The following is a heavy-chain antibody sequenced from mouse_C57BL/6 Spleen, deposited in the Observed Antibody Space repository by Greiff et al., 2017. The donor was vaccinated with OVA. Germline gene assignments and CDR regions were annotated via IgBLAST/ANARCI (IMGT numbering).Heavy chain of an antibody. V-gene: IGHV1-81*01. Sequence: VKLMESGAELARPGASVKLSCKASGYTFTSYGISWVKQRTGQGLEWIGENYPRSGNTYYNGKFKGKATLTADKSSSTAYMELRSRTSEDSAVYFCARSSTGGYAMDYWGQGTSVTVSS. CDR1: GYTFTSYG. J-gene: IGHJ4*01. D-gene: IGHD2-10*02. CDR2: NYPRSGNT. CDR3: ARSSTGGYAMDY.